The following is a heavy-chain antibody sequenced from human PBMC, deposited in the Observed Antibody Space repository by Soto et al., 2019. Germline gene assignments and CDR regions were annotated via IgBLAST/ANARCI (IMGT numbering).Heavy chain of an antibody. CDR2: IYPGDSDT. CDR3: AREGVQAPVELLDAFDI. J-gene: IGHJ3*02. D-gene: IGHD1-7*01. CDR1: GYSFTSYW. V-gene: IGHV5-51*01. Sequence: GESLKISCKGSGYSFTSYWIGWVRQMPGKGLEWMGIIYPGDSDTRYSPSSQGQVTISADKSISTAYLQWSSLKASDTAMYYCAREGVQAPVELLDAFDIWGQGTMVTVSS.